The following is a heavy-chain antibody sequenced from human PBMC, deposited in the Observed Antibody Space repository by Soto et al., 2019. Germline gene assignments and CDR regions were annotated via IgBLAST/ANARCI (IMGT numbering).Heavy chain of an antibody. CDR3: AKDQGGYMVSGMDV. J-gene: IGHJ6*02. CDR2: INPNSGAT. Sequence: QVQLVQSRAEVKKPGASVNVSCKASGYTFTYYYIYWLRQAPGHGLEWMGWINPNSGATNYAHNFQGSVTMTRDTSIRAAYMELSRLSSDDTAVYYCAKDQGGYMVSGMDVWGQGTKVTVSS. D-gene: IGHD2-2*02. CDR1: GYTFTYYY. V-gene: IGHV1-2*02.